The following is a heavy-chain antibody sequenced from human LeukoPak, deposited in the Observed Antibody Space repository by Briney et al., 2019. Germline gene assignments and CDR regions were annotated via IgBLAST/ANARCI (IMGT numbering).Heavy chain of an antibody. J-gene: IGHJ4*02. D-gene: IGHD2-2*01. CDR1: GGSISSGGYY. CDR3: ARATVVPAAMGN. Sequence: SETLSLTCTVSGGSISSGGYYWSWIRQHPGKGLEWIGYIYYSGSTYYNPSLKSRVTISVDTSKNQFSLKLSSVTAADTAVYYCARATVVPAAMGNWGQGTLVTVSS. V-gene: IGHV4-31*03. CDR2: IYYSGST.